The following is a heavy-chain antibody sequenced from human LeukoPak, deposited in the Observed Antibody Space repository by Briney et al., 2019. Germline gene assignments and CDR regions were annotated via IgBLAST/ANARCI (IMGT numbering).Heavy chain of an antibody. Sequence: SETLSLTCTVSGGSISSNSYHWAWIRQPPGKGLEWIGSKYYSGDTYYSPSLKSRVTISVDTSRNKFALKLNSVTAADTAVYFCARHRLEGDTFDIWGQGTKVTVSS. CDR3: ARHRLEGDTFDI. CDR2: KYYSGDT. V-gene: IGHV4-39*01. D-gene: IGHD3-3*01. CDR1: GGSISSNSYH. J-gene: IGHJ3*02.